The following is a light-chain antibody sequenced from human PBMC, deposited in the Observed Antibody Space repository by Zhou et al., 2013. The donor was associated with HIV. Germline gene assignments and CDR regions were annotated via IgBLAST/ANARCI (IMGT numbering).Light chain of an antibody. CDR3: QQYNGYST. CDR1: QSISYW. CDR2: KAS. V-gene: IGKV1-5*03. Sequence: DIQMTQSPSTLSASVGDRVTITCRASQSISYWLAWYQQKPGKAPKLLIYKASSLESGVPSRFSGSGSGTEFTLTISSLQPDDFATYYCQQYNGYSTFGQGTKVEIK. J-gene: IGKJ1*01.